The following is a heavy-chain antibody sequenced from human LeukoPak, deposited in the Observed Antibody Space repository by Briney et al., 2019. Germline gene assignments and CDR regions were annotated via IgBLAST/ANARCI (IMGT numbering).Heavy chain of an antibody. D-gene: IGHD3-16*01. CDR1: GYTFTSYD. CDR2: IIPIFGTA. Sequence: SVKVSCKASGYTFTSYDINWVRQATGQGLEWMGGIIPIFGTANYAQKFQGRVTITADKSTSTAYMELSSLRSEDTAVYYCARDYVWGSYSPYMDVWGKGTTVTVSS. V-gene: IGHV1-69*06. J-gene: IGHJ6*03. CDR3: ARDYVWGSYSPYMDV.